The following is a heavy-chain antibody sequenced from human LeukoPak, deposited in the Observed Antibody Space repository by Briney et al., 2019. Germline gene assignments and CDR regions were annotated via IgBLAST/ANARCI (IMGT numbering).Heavy chain of an antibody. CDR2: INHSGST. J-gene: IGHJ6*02. V-gene: IGHV4-34*01. CDR3: ARDGAWLLWFGESPNGMDV. CDR1: GGSFSGYY. Sequence: SETLSLTCAVYGGSFSGYYWSWIRQPPGKGLEWIGEINHSGSTNYNPSLKSRVTISVDTSKNQFSLKLSSVTAADTAVYYCARDGAWLLWFGESPNGMDVWGQGTTVTVSS. D-gene: IGHD3-10*01.